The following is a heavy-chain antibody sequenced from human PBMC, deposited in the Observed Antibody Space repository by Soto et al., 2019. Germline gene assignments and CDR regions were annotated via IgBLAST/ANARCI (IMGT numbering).Heavy chain of an antibody. V-gene: IGHV1-69*13. D-gene: IGHD2-15*01. Sequence: GASVKVSCKASGGTFSSYAISWVRQAPGQGLEWMGGIIPIFGTANYAQKFQGRVTITADESTSTAYMELSSLRSEDTAVYYCAIPTHPRLSSCCGRDVWGQGTRITVS. J-gene: IGHJ6*02. CDR2: IIPIFGTA. CDR1: GGTFSSYA. CDR3: AIPTHPRLSSCCGRDV.